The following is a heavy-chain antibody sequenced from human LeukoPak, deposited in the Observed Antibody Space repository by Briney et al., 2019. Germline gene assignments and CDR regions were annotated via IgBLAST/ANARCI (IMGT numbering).Heavy chain of an antibody. CDR3: AREIVGGFNPGAY. Sequence: SETLSLTCTVSGGSISSYYWSWIRQPPGKGLEGIGYIYYSGSTNYNPSLKSRVTISVDTSKNQFSLKLSSVTAADTAVYYCAREIVGGFNPGAYWGQGTLVTVSS. CDR1: GGSISSYY. D-gene: IGHD1-14*01. J-gene: IGHJ4*02. V-gene: IGHV4-59*01. CDR2: IYYSGST.